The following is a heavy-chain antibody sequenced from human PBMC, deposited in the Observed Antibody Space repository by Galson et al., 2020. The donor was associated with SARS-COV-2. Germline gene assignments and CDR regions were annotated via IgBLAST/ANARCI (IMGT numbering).Heavy chain of an antibody. CDR1: GFTFSSHG. V-gene: IGHV3-33*08. D-gene: IGHD6-13*01. CDR2: IWYDGSNK. CDR3: ASEDNSSWQRGAFDI. Sequence: GESLKTPCAASGFTFSSHGMHWVRNAPGKGRERVAVIWYDGSNKYYADSVKGRFTISRDNAKNSLYLQMNSLRAEDTAVYYCASEDNSSWQRGAFDIWGQGTMVTVSS. J-gene: IGHJ3*02.